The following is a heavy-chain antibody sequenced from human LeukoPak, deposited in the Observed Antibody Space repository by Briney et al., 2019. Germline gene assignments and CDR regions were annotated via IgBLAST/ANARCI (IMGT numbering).Heavy chain of an antibody. CDR3: ARGYGSYSINY. V-gene: IGHV3-33*01. CDR1: GFTFSGYG. D-gene: IGHD1-26*01. Sequence: GGSLRLSCAASGFTFSGYGMHWVRQAPGKGLEWAAVMWNDGSKKYYADSVKGRFTISRDNSKNTLYLQMNSLRAEDTAVYYCARGYGSYSINYWGQGTLVTVSS. J-gene: IGHJ4*02. CDR2: MWNDGSKK.